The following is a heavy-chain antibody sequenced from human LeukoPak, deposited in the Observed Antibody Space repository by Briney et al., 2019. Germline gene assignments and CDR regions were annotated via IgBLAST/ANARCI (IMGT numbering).Heavy chain of an antibody. CDR2: IIPIFGTA. Sequence: SVKVSCKASGGTFSSYAISWVRQAPGQGLEWMGGIIPIFGTANYAQRFQGRVTITADESTSTAYMELSSLRSEDTAVYYCARGGIAVAGTDLNFDYWGQGTLVTVSS. CDR3: ARGGIAVAGTDLNFDY. V-gene: IGHV1-69*13. J-gene: IGHJ4*02. CDR1: GGTFSSYA. D-gene: IGHD6-19*01.